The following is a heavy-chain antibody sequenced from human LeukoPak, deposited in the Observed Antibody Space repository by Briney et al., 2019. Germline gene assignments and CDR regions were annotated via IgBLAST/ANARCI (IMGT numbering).Heavy chain of an antibody. CDR2: ISAYNGNT. V-gene: IGHV1-18*01. CDR3: ARDYGGKRVFDY. CDR1: GYTFTSYG. Sequence: ASVKVSCKASGYTFTSYGISWVRQAPGQGLEWMGWISAYNGNTNYAQKLQGRLTMATDTSTSTAYMELRSLRSDDTAVYYCARDYGGKRVFDYWGQGTLVTVSS. J-gene: IGHJ4*02. D-gene: IGHD4-23*01.